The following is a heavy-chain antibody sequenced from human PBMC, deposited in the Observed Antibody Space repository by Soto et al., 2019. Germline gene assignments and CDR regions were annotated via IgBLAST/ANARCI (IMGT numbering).Heavy chain of an antibody. V-gene: IGHV4-31*03. Sequence: PSETLSLTCTVFGGSISSGGYYWSWIRQHPGKGLEWIGYIYYSGSTYYNPSLKSRVTISVDTSKNQFSLKLSSVTAADTAVYYCARVGYCTGGSCYHYYYYYMDVWGKGTTVTVSS. D-gene: IGHD2-15*01. CDR2: IYYSGST. CDR3: ARVGYCTGGSCYHYYYYYMDV. CDR1: GGSISSGGYY. J-gene: IGHJ6*03.